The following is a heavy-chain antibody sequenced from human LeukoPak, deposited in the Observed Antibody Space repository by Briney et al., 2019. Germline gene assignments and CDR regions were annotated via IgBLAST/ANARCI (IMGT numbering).Heavy chain of an antibody. Sequence: GESLKISCKGSGYSFTSYWISWVRQMPGKGLEWMGRIDPSDSYTNYSPSFQGHVTISADKSISTAYLQWSSLKASDTAMYYCASQYCSSTSCSQGFGAFDIWGQGTMVTVSS. CDR1: GYSFTSYW. D-gene: IGHD2-2*01. CDR2: IDPSDSYT. J-gene: IGHJ3*02. V-gene: IGHV5-10-1*01. CDR3: ASQYCSSTSCSQGFGAFDI.